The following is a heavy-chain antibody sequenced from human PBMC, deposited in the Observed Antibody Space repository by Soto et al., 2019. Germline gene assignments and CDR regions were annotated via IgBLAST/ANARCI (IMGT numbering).Heavy chain of an antibody. CDR1: GFTFSSYG. J-gene: IGHJ1*01. CDR3: TKGVVVITSYFQH. D-gene: IGHD3-22*01. CDR2: ISYDESNK. V-gene: IGHV3-30*18. Sequence: QVQVVESGGGVVQPGRSLRLSCAASGFTFSSYGMHWVRQAPGKGLEWVAVISYDESNKYYADSVKGRFTISRDNSKNTLYLQMNSLRAEDTAVYYCTKGVVVITSYFQHWGQGTLVTVSS.